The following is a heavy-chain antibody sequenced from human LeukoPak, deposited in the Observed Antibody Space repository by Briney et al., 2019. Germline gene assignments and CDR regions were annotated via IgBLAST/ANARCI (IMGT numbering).Heavy chain of an antibody. CDR1: GYTFTSYY. V-gene: IGHV1-46*01. CDR2: INPSGGST. D-gene: IGHD3-9*01. CDR3: ARAPLDYDILTGYLDY. Sequence: GASVKVPCKASGYTFTSYYMHWVRQAPGQGLEWMGIINPSGGSTSYAQKFQGRVTMTRDTSTSTVYMELSSLRSEDTAVYYCARAPLDYDILTGYLDYWGQGTLVTVSS. J-gene: IGHJ4*02.